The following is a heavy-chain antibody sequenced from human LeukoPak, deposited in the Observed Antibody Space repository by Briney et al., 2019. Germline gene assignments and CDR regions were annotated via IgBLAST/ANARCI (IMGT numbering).Heavy chain of an antibody. CDR3: ARHVTVVVPASRSSGFFFDY. CDR2: IYYSGST. CDR1: GGSISSYY. J-gene: IGHJ4*02. D-gene: IGHD2-2*01. Sequence: SETLSLTCTVSGGSISSYYWSWIRQPPGKGLEWIGYIYYSGSTNYNPSLKSRVTISVDTSKNQFSLKLSSVTAADTAVYYCARHVTVVVPASRSSGFFFDYWGQGTLVTVSS. V-gene: IGHV4-59*01.